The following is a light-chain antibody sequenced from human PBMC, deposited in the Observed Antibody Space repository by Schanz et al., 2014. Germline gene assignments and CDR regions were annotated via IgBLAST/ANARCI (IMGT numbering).Light chain of an antibody. CDR2: DVS. Sequence: QSALTQPASVSGSPGQSITISCTGTSGDVGAYNYVSWYQHHPGKAPKLMIFDVSHRPSGVSNRFSGSKSGNTASLTISGLQAEDEADYYCSSYTSRNTRVFGTGTKLTVL. CDR1: SGDVGAYNY. CDR3: SSYTSRNTRV. J-gene: IGLJ1*01. V-gene: IGLV2-14*03.